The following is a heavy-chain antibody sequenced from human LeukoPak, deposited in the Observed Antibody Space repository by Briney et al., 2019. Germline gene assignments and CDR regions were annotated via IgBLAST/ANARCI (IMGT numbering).Heavy chain of an antibody. CDR3: AKTSKPQYGPCVD. Sequence: GGSLRLSCAASGFTFSSYAMHWVRQAPGKGLEWVAVISYDGSNKYYADSVKGRFTISRDNSKNTLYLQMNSLRAEDTAVYYCAKTSKPQYGPCVDWGQGTLVTVSS. CDR1: GFTFSSYA. V-gene: IGHV3-30-3*02. D-gene: IGHD4-17*01. CDR2: ISYDGSNK. J-gene: IGHJ4*02.